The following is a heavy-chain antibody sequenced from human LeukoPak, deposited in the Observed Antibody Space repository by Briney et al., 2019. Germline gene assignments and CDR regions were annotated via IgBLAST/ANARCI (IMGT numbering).Heavy chain of an antibody. CDR3: ARESPSGWFDP. J-gene: IGHJ5*02. Sequence: GGSLRLSCAASGFTFSSYSMNWVRQAPGKGLEWVSSISSSSSYIYYADSVKGRFTISRDNAKNSLYLQMNSLRAEDTAVYYCARESPSGWFDPWGQGTLVTVSS. V-gene: IGHV3-21*01. D-gene: IGHD1-26*01. CDR1: GFTFSSYS. CDR2: ISSSSSYI.